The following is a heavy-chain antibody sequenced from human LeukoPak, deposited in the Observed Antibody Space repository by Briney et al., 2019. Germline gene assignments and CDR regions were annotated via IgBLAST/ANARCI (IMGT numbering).Heavy chain of an antibody. CDR3: ARGVNSGYSHY. V-gene: IGHV4-59*01. CDR2: IYYTGST. Sequence: AETLSLTCTVSGGSISSYYWSWIRQPPGEGLEWIGYIYYTGSTNYNPSLKSRVTISIDMSKNQFSLKLSSVTAADTAVYYCARGVNSGYSHYWGQGNLVTVSS. CDR1: GGSISSYY. J-gene: IGHJ4*02. D-gene: IGHD1-26*01.